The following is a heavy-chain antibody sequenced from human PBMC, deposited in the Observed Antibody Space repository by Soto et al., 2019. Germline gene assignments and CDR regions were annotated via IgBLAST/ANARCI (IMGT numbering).Heavy chain of an antibody. Sequence: XESLKVSWQCSGYSFTSYWIGLVLQMPGKGLEWMGIIYPGDSDTRYSPSFQGQVTISADKSISTAYLQWSSLKASDTAMYYCARRGYSYGYGGYYYYGMDVWGQGTTVTVSS. CDR2: IYPGDSDT. J-gene: IGHJ6*02. V-gene: IGHV5-51*01. CDR1: GYSFTSYW. D-gene: IGHD5-18*01. CDR3: ARRGYSYGYGGYYYYGMDV.